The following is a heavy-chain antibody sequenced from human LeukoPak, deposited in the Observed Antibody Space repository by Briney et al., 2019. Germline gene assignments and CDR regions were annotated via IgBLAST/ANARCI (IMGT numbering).Heavy chain of an antibody. CDR3: ARIVGFDSGRFYYHYAMDV. CDR1: GFSLSNTRMG. Sequence: SGPTLVNPPETFTLTCTVCGFSLSNTRMGVSWIRQPPGKALEWLAHIFWNDEKAYSTSLKSRLTISKDTSKSQVVLVMTNMDPVDTATYSCARIVGFDSGRFYYHYAMDVWGQGTTVTVSS. V-gene: IGHV2-26*01. J-gene: IGHJ6*02. D-gene: IGHD1-26*01. CDR2: IFWNDEK.